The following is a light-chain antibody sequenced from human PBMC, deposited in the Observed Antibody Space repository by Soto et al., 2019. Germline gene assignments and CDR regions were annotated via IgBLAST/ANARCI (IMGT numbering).Light chain of an antibody. CDR2: DAS. Sequence: EIVLTQSPATLSLSPGERATLSCRASQCVSSYLPWYQQKPGQAPRLLIYDASNRATGIPARFSGSGSGTDFTLTISSLEPEDFAVYYCQQRSNWPRWTFGQGTKVEIK. CDR1: QCVSSY. V-gene: IGKV3-11*01. J-gene: IGKJ1*01. CDR3: QQRSNWPRWT.